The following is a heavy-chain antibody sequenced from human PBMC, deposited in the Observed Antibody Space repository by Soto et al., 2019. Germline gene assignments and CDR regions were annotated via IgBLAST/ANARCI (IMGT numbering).Heavy chain of an antibody. CDR3: ARPYSSGWYGDLDY. J-gene: IGHJ4*02. CDR2: ISYDGSNK. CDR1: GFTFSSYA. Sequence: QVQLVESGGAVVQPGRSLRLSCTASGFTFSSYAMHWVRQAPGKGLEWVAVISYDGSNKYYADSVKGRFTISRDNSKNTMYLQMNSLRVEDTAVYYCARPYSSGWYGDLDYWGQGTLVTVSS. V-gene: IGHV3-30-3*01. D-gene: IGHD6-19*01.